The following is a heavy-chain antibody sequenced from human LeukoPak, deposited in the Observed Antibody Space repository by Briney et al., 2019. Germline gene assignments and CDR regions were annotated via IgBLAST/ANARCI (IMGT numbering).Heavy chain of an antibody. Sequence: PETLSLTCAVYGGSFSGYYWSWIRQPPGKGLEWIGEINHSGRTIYNPSLKSRVTISVDTSKNQFSLKLSSVTAADTAVYYCSRTESQLSWGLHGFDYWGQGTLVTASS. CDR2: INHSGRT. CDR3: SRTESQLSWGLHGFDY. J-gene: IGHJ4*02. CDR1: GGSFSGYY. V-gene: IGHV4-34*01. D-gene: IGHD2-21*02.